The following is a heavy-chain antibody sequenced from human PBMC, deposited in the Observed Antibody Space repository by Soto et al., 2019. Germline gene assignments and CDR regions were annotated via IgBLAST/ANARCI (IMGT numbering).Heavy chain of an antibody. CDR2: IIPVFGTA. CDR1: GGTLRNYG. D-gene: IGHD4-17*01. V-gene: IGHV1-69*12. Sequence: QVQLVQSGAEVKKPGSSVRVSCKASGGTLRNYGISWVRQAPGQGLEWMGGIIPVFGTANYAQKFQGRVTITADESTSTVYMDVTTLRSGDTAVYYCSRGDATKIVVTTYYGMGVWGQGTTVTVSS. CDR3: SRGDATKIVVTTYYGMGV. J-gene: IGHJ6*02.